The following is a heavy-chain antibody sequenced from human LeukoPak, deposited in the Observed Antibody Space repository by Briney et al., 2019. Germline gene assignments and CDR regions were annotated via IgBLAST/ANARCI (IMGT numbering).Heavy chain of an antibody. V-gene: IGHV4-30-2*01. CDR2: IYHSGST. Sequence: SQTLSLTCAVSGGSISSGGYSWSWIRQPPGKGLEWIGYIYHSGSTYYNPSLKSRVTISVDRSKNQFSLKLSSVTAADTAVYYCARGYYYGSGSYYRYWFDPWGQGTLVTVSS. D-gene: IGHD3-10*01. CDR1: GGSISSGGYS. CDR3: ARGYYYGSGSYYRYWFDP. J-gene: IGHJ5*02.